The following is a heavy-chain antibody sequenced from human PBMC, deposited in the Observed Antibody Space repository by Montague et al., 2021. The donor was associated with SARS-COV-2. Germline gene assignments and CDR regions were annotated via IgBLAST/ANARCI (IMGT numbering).Heavy chain of an antibody. CDR3: ARHYSATLPAVY. CDR1: GGSFSGYY. CDR2: ISDSGST. Sequence: SETLSLTCAVHGGSFSGYYWSWIRQPPGKGLEWIGYISDSGSTNYNPSLTSRVTMSVDTSKNQFSLKVNSVTAADTAVYYCARHYSATLPAVYWGQGTLVTVSS. J-gene: IGHJ4*02. V-gene: IGHV4-59*08. D-gene: IGHD2-15*01.